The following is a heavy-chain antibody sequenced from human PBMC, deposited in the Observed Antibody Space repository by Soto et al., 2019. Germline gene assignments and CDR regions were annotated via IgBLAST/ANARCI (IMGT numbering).Heavy chain of an antibody. D-gene: IGHD6-19*01. CDR2: VSDSGVAT. J-gene: IGHJ3*01. Sequence: EVQLLESGGGLIQPGGSLRLSCAASGFIFSNYAMNWVRQAPGKGLEWVSSVSDSGVATHFADSVKGRFSISRDNSKNTQSLQMNSLRAEDTAVYYCARQGETGYTGGWKDDAFDVWGQGTVVTVSA. CDR1: GFIFSNYA. CDR3: ARQGETGYTGGWKDDAFDV. V-gene: IGHV3-23*01.